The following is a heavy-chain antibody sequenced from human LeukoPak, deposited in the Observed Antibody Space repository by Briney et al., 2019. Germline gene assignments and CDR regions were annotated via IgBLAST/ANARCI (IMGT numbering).Heavy chain of an antibody. CDR1: GFTFSSYS. J-gene: IGHJ3*02. CDR2: IYNTGAT. Sequence: GGPLRLSCAASGFTFSSYSMNWVRQAPGKGLEWVSSIYNTGATHYAESVKGRFTISRDNSKNTLFLQMNSLRAEDMAVYYCARIEWERLGRAFDIWGQGTMVTVSS. V-gene: IGHV3-53*01. CDR3: ARIEWERLGRAFDI. D-gene: IGHD1-26*01.